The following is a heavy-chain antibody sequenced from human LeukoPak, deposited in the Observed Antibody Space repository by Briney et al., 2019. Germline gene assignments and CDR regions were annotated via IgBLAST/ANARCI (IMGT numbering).Heavy chain of an antibody. CDR3: AKLASDSAGDEFLEPGRVY. V-gene: IGHV3-23*01. Sequence: GGSLRLSCAASGFTFSSYAMSWVRQAPGKGLEWVSAISGSGGSTYYADSVKGRFTISRDNSKNTLYLQMNSLRAEDTAVYYCAKLASDSAGDEFLEPGRVYWGQGTLVTVSS. J-gene: IGHJ4*02. CDR1: GFTFSSYA. D-gene: IGHD3-3*01. CDR2: ISGSGGST.